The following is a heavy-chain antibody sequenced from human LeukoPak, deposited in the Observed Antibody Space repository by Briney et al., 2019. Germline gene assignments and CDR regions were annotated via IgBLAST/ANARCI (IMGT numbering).Heavy chain of an antibody. CDR3: ARRDSSSWGNWFDP. J-gene: IGHJ5*02. CDR2: MNPNSGNT. D-gene: IGHD6-13*01. CDR1: GYTFTSYD. V-gene: IGHV1-8*01. Sequence: ASVKVSCKASGYTFTSYDINWVRQATGQGLEWMGWMNPNSGNTGYAQKFQGRVTMTRNTSISTAYMELSSLRSEDTAAYYCARRDSSSWGNWFDPWGQGTLVTVSS.